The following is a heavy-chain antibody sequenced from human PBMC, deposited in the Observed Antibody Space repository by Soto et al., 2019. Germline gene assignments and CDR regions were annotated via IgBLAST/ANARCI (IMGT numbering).Heavy chain of an antibody. CDR2: IYHIGSP. CDR1: GRSVSSGGYY. CDR3: VRDRAMDSSRHWFDT. J-gene: IGHJ5*02. Sequence: SETLSLPCTISGRSVSSGGYYWTWIRQHPGRGLEWIGYIYHIGSPYYNPSLESRVTISLDTSKNQFSLNLTSVTAADTAIYYCVRDRAMDSSRHWFDTWGQGTLVTVSS. D-gene: IGHD5-18*01. V-gene: IGHV4-31*03.